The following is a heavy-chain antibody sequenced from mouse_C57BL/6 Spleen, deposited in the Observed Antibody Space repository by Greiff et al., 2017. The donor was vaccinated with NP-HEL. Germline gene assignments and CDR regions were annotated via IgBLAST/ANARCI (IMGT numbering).Heavy chain of an antibody. CDR3: ARGGNYAMDY. V-gene: IGHV5-17*01. CDR1: GFTFSDYG. CDR2: IRSGSSTI. J-gene: IGHJ4*01. Sequence: EVQRVESGGGLVKPGGSLKLSCAASGFTFSDYGMHWVRQAPEKGLEWVAYIRSGSSTIYYADTVKGRFTISRDNAKNTLFLQMTSLRSEDTAMYYCARGGNYAMDYWGQGTSVTVSS. D-gene: IGHD1-1*01.